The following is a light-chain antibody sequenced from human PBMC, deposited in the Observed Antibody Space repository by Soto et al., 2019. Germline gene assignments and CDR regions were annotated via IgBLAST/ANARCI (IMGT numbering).Light chain of an antibody. CDR3: CSFADFTKD. Sequence: QSALTQPASVSGSPGQSITISCTGTSSDIGSYDLVSWYQQHPGTAPKLIIYEVTKRPSGVSTRFSGSKSGNTASLTISGLQAVDDADYYCCSFADFTKDFGTGTKGTGL. CDR2: EVT. CDR1: SSDIGSYDL. V-gene: IGLV2-23*02. J-gene: IGLJ1*01.